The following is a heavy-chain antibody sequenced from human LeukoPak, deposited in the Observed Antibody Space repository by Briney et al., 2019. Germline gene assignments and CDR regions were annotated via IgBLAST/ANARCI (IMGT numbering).Heavy chain of an antibody. CDR1: GYTFTSYD. V-gene: IGHV1-8*01. Sequence: ASVKVSCKASGYTFTSYDINWVRQATGQGLEWMGWMNPNSGNTGYAQKFQGRVTITRNTSISTAYMELSSLRSEDTAVYYCARGRSGYRDYYYYYYYMDVWGKGTAVTISS. CDR3: ARGRSGYRDYYYYYYYMDV. J-gene: IGHJ6*03. CDR2: MNPNSGNT. D-gene: IGHD5-12*01.